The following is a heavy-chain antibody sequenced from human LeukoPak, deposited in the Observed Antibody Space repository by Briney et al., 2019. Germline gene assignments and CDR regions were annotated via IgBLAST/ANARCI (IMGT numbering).Heavy chain of an antibody. Sequence: GGSLRLSCAASGFTFSSYAMHWVRLAPGKGLKWVAVISSDGGNKYYADSVKGRFTISRDNAKNTLYLQMNSLRAEDTAVYYCARAFCSGATCYSMDYWGQGTLVTVSS. CDR2: ISSDGGNK. CDR3: ARAFCSGATCYSMDY. CDR1: GFTFSSYA. D-gene: IGHD2-15*01. J-gene: IGHJ4*02. V-gene: IGHV3-30*04.